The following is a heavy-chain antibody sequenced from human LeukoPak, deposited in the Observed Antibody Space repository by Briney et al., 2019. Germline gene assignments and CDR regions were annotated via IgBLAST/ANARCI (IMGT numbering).Heavy chain of an antibody. CDR3: AKGIAVASYYFHY. Sequence: GGSLRLSCAASGFTFSGYAMGWVRQAPGKGLEWVSDISGSGGSTYYADSVKGRFTISKDNSKNTLYLQMNSLRAEDTAVYYCAKGIAVASYYFHYWGQGTLVTVSS. V-gene: IGHV3-23*01. CDR1: GFTFSGYA. J-gene: IGHJ4*02. D-gene: IGHD6-19*01. CDR2: ISGSGGST.